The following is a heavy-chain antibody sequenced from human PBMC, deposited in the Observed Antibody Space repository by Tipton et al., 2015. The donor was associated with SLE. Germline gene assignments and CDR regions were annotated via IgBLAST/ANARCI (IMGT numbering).Heavy chain of an antibody. CDR2: IWYDGSSK. D-gene: IGHD2-2*01. CDR3: AKDPFSHCTSSTCYPVDS. Sequence: SLRLSCAASGFTFSTYGMHWVRLAPGKGLAWVAVIWYDGSSKFYADSVKGRFTISRDNSRNTLYLYMSSLRAEDTAVYYCAKDPFSHCTSSTCYPVDSWGRGTLVTVSS. CDR1: GFTFSTYG. J-gene: IGHJ4*02. V-gene: IGHV3-33*06.